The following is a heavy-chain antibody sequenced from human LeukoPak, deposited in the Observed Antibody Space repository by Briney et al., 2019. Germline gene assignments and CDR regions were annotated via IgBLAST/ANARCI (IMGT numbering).Heavy chain of an antibody. J-gene: IGHJ4*02. CDR3: TRDPNALDY. CDR1: GFTLSSYS. Sequence: GGSLRLSCAASGFTLSSYSMNWVRQAPGKGLEWVSYITSSSSTIHYADSVEGRFTISRDNAKNSLYLQMDSLRDEDTAVYYCTRDPNALDYWGQGTLVTVSS. V-gene: IGHV3-48*02. CDR2: ITSSSSTI.